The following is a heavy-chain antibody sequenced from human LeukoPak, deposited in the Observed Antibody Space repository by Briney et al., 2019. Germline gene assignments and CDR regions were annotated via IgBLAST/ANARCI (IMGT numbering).Heavy chain of an antibody. J-gene: IGHJ6*03. CDR3: ARDSQITMARGGTGNYMDV. CDR2: IIPIFGTA. V-gene: IGHV1-69*05. CDR1: GGTFSNYG. D-gene: IGHD3-10*01. Sequence: SVKVSFKASGGTFSNYGIIWVRQAPGQGLEWMGGIIPIFGTANYAQKLQGRVTMTTDTSTSTAYMELRSLRSDDTAVYYCARDSQITMARGGTGNYMDVWGKGTTVTISS.